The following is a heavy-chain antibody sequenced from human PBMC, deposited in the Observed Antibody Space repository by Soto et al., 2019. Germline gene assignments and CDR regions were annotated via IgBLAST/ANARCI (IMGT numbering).Heavy chain of an antibody. CDR3: ASGASRWYPYFVAS. CDR1: EGTFNSYA. D-gene: IGHD6-13*01. CDR2: IIPYYNTL. V-gene: IGHV1-69*01. Sequence: QAQVVQSGAEVRKPGSSVKLSCKASEGTFNSYAIAWVRQAPGQGLEWMGGIIPYYNTLNYAQKLQDRVTITADDSTNTVYMELSSLRPADTAVDFCASGASRWYPYFVASWAQSTVVTVSS. J-gene: IGHJ5*02.